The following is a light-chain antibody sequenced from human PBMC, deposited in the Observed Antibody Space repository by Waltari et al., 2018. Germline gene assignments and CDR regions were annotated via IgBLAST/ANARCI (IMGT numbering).Light chain of an antibody. V-gene: IGKV1-5*03. CDR3: QHYNSFPYT. J-gene: IGKJ2*01. CDR2: KAS. Sequence: DIQMTQSPSTLSASVGDSVTITCRASQSISTWLAWFQQKPGNAPKVLIYKASSLESGVPSRFSGSGSGTEFTLTISSLQPDDFATYYCQHYNSFPYTFGQGTKLEIK. CDR1: QSISTW.